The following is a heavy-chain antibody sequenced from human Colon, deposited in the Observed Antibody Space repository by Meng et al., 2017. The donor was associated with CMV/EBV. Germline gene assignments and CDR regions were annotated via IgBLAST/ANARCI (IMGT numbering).Heavy chain of an antibody. J-gene: IGHJ6*02. V-gene: IGHV3-9*01. CDR3: AKNLALFGVASNTGMDV. CDR1: GFTFDDYG. Sequence: SLKISCAASGFTFDDYGMHWVRQAPGKGLEWLSGITWNSGSVNYADSVKGRFTISRDNSKNTLYLQMSSLRADDTAVYYCAKNLALFGVASNTGMDVWGQGTTVTVSS. D-gene: IGHD3-3*01. CDR2: ITWNSGSV.